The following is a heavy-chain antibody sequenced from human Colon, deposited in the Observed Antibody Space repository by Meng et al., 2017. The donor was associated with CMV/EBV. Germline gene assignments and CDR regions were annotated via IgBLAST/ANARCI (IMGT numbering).Heavy chain of an antibody. J-gene: IGHJ5*02. V-gene: IGHV1-2*06. CDR1: FTFTGYY. Sequence: FTFTGYYMHWVQQAPGQGLEWMGRISPFSGGTNSSGKFQGRVTMTRDTSISTVPMELSRLTSDAAAVYYCARDWGGAVAGFNWFDPWGQGTLVTVSS. CDR2: ISPFSGGT. CDR3: ARDWGGAVAGFNWFDP. D-gene: IGHD6-19*01.